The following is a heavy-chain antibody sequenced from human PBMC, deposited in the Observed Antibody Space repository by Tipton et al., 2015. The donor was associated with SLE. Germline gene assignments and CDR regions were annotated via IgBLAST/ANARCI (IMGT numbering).Heavy chain of an antibody. J-gene: IGHJ4*02. Sequence: SLRLSCAASGFTFSNYAMHWVRQAPGRGLEWVALTWYDGSDEYYGDSVRGRFTIFRDNSKNTLYLQMSSLRAEDTAVYYCAREAAGLDYWGQGTPVTVSS. CDR2: TWYDGSDE. CDR1: GFTFSNYA. D-gene: IGHD6-13*01. CDR3: AREAAGLDY. V-gene: IGHV3-33*01.